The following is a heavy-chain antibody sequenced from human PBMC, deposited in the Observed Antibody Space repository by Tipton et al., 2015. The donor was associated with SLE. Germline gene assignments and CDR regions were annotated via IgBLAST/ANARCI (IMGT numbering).Heavy chain of an antibody. CDR3: ARECSGTGCLDY. D-gene: IGHD2-8*02. Sequence: QLVQSGAEVKKPGESLKISCKASGYTFTSYGITWVRQAPGQGLEWMGWISANNGDTKYAQRFQGRVTTTTDTSTSTTYMALRSPRSDDTAIYYCARECSGTGCLDYWGQGTLVTVSS. V-gene: IGHV1-18*01. CDR2: ISANNGDT. CDR1: GYTFTSYG. J-gene: IGHJ4*02.